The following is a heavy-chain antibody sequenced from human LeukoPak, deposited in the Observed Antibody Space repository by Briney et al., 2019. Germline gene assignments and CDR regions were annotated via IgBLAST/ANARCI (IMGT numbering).Heavy chain of an antibody. J-gene: IGHJ4*02. CDR1: GGSISSGSYY. V-gene: IGHV4-61*01. CDR2: FYYSGST. Sequence: PSETLSLTCTVSGGSISSGSYYWSWIRQSPGKGLVWIGYFYYSGSTNYTPSLKSRLTVSADTSKNQFSLKLSSVTAADTAVYYCARGRSTVTYARYWGQGTLVTVSS. D-gene: IGHD4-17*01. CDR3: ARGRSTVTYARY.